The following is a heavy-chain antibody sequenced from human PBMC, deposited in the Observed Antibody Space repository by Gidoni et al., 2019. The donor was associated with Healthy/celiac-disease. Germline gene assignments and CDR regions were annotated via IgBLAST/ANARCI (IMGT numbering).Heavy chain of an antibody. CDR3: AKDDGAYCGGDCYSDFDY. D-gene: IGHD2-21*02. CDR1: GFTFSSYA. Sequence: EVQLLESGGGLVQPGGSLRLSCEAYGFTFSSYAMSWVRQAPGKGLEWVSAISGSGGSTYYADSVKGRFTISRDNSKNTLYLQMNSLRAEDTAVYYCAKDDGAYCGGDCYSDFDYWGQGTLVTVSS. V-gene: IGHV3-23*01. J-gene: IGHJ4*02. CDR2: ISGSGGST.